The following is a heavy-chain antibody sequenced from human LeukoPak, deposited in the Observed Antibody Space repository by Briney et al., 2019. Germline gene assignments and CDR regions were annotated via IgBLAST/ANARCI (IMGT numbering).Heavy chain of an antibody. CDR2: IYYSGST. Sequence: PSETLSLTCTVSGGSISSSSYYWGWIRQPPGKGLEWIGSIYYSGSTNYNPSLKSRVTISVDTSKNQFSLKLSSVTAADTAVYYCARSLVATFWFDPWGQGTLVTVSS. V-gene: IGHV4-39*07. CDR1: GGSISSSSYY. CDR3: ARSLVATFWFDP. J-gene: IGHJ5*02. D-gene: IGHD5-12*01.